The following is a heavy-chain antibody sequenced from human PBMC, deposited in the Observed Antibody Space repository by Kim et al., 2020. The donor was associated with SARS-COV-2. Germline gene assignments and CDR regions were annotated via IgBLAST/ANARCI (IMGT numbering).Heavy chain of an antibody. Sequence: VKGRLTISGDNSKNTLYLQMNSLRAEDTAVYYCAKDGANYYGSGSLIFDYWGQGTLVTVSS. D-gene: IGHD3-10*01. CDR3: AKDGANYYGSGSLIFDY. J-gene: IGHJ4*02. V-gene: IGHV3-23*01.